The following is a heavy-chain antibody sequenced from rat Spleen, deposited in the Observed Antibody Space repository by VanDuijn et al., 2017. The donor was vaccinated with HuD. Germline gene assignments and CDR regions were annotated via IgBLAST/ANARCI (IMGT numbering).Heavy chain of an antibody. J-gene: IGHJ2*01. Sequence: EVQLAESGGGLVQPGRSMKLSCAALGFTFSNYYMAWVRQAPTKGLEWVASISYDGSSTYYRDSVKGRFTISRDNAKSTLYLQMDSLRSEDTATYYCTTEPLPFYDGSYYWGQGVMVTVSS. CDR2: ISYDGSST. CDR3: TTEPLPFYDGSYY. CDR1: GFTFSNYY. D-gene: IGHD1-12*02. V-gene: IGHV5-20*01.